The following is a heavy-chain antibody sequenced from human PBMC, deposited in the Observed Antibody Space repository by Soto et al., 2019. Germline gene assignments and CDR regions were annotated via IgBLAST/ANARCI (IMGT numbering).Heavy chain of an antibody. CDR3: AKERATTTAFDY. V-gene: IGHV3-23*01. Sequence: GGSLIRSCAAPGFTFSRDGMSWVRQAPGKGLEWVSLITDNGGSTYYADSVKGRFTISRDNTKNTLFLQMNSLRAEDTAVYYCAKERATTTAFDYWGQGSLVTVSS. CDR1: GFTFSRDG. D-gene: IGHD4-17*01. CDR2: ITDNGGST. J-gene: IGHJ4*02.